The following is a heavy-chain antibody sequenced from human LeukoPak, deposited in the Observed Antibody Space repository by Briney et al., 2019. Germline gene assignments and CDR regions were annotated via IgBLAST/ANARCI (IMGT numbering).Heavy chain of an antibody. Sequence: GGSLRLSCAASRFTFSSYSMNWVRQAPGKGLEWVSSISSGSSYLYYADSVKGRFTISRDNAKNSLYLQMNSLRAEDTAVYYCARASDSSGYYSYFDHWGQGTLVTVSS. J-gene: IGHJ1*01. CDR1: RFTFSSYS. V-gene: IGHV3-21*01. D-gene: IGHD3-22*01. CDR3: ARASDSSGYYSYFDH. CDR2: ISSGSSYL.